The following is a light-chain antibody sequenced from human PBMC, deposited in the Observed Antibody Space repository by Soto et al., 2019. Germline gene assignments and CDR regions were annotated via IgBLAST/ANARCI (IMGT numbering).Light chain of an antibody. J-gene: IGLJ1*01. Sequence: QSVLTQPASVSGSPGQSITISCTGTSSDVGGYNYVSWYQQLPGKAPKLMIYEVTNRPSGVSSRFPGSKSGNTASLTISGLQAEDEADYYCSSYTSSRPYVFGTGTKVTVL. CDR2: EVT. V-gene: IGLV2-14*01. CDR3: SSYTSSRPYV. CDR1: SSDVGGYNY.